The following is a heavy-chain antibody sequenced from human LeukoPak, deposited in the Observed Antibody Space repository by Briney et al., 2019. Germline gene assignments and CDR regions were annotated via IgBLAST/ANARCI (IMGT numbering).Heavy chain of an antibody. Sequence: SETLSLTCTVSGGSMDSFYWSWIRQSPGGGLEWIGYIYYSGTTNYNPSLRGRLIISVDTSKNQFSLNLISVTAADTAVYYCARLARLTLIRGVTGYHFLDVWGKGTKVTVSS. CDR2: IYYSGTT. D-gene: IGHD3-10*01. V-gene: IGHV4-59*01. CDR1: GGSMDSFY. J-gene: IGHJ6*04. CDR3: ARLARLTLIRGVTGYHFLDV.